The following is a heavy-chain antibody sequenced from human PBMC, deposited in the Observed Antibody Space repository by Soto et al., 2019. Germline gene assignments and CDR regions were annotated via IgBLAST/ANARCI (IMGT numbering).Heavy chain of an antibody. CDR1: GFTFSSYS. CDR2: ISSSGSTI. CDR3: ARDIVVRGVYFDY. J-gene: IGHJ4*02. D-gene: IGHD3-10*01. Sequence: GGSLRLSCAASGFTFSSYSMNWVRQGPGKGLEWVSYISSSGSTIYYADSVKGRFTISRDNAKNSLYLQMNSLRAEDTAVYYCARDIVVRGVYFDYWGQGTLVTVSS. V-gene: IGHV3-48*04.